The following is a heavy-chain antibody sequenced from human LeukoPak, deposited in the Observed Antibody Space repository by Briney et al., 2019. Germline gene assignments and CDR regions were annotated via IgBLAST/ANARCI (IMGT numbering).Heavy chain of an antibody. Sequence: ASVRVSCKASGYTFTHHGIAWIRQAPGQGLEWLGWISCYNGDTIYAQKFQGRVTLTTEKSTSTVYMELRSLTSDDTAVYYCARGPSNTSGWYQYFDAWGRGTLVSVSS. CDR1: GYTFTHHG. J-gene: IGHJ2*01. V-gene: IGHV1-18*01. D-gene: IGHD6-19*01. CDR3: ARGPSNTSGWYQYFDA. CDR2: ISCYNGDT.